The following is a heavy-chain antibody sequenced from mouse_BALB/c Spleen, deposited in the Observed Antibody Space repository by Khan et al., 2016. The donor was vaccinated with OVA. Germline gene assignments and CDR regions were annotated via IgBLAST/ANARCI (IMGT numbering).Heavy chain of an antibody. J-gene: IGHJ3*01. CDR1: GYAFSNYW. V-gene: IGHV1-80*01. Sequence: QVQLQQSGAELVRPGSSVKISCKTSGYAFSNYWMNWVKQRPGQGLEWIGLIYPGDGDTNYNGEFKGKATLTADKSSNTAYMHLISLTAEDSAVYFCARSGYDFFAYWGQGTLVTVSA. D-gene: IGHD2-14*01. CDR3: ARSGYDFFAY. CDR2: IYPGDGDT.